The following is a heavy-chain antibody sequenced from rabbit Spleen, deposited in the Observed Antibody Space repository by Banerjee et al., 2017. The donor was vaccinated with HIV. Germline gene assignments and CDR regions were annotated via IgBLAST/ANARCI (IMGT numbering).Heavy chain of an antibody. CDR3: ARETSSGWGIVSFYFSL. D-gene: IGHD4-1*01. J-gene: IGHJ4*01. V-gene: IGHV1S45*01. Sequence: QEQLVESGGGLVQPEGSLTLTCTASGFSFSSRFCMCWVRQAPGKGLEWIACIDSGSSGDTYYANWAKGRFTISKTSSTTVTLQMTSLTAADTATYFCARETSSGWGIVSFYFSLWGPGTLVPVS. CDR2: IDSGSSGDT. CDR1: GFSFSSRFC.